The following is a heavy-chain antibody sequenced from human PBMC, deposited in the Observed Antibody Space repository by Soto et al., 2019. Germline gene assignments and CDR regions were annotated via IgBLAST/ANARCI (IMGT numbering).Heavy chain of an antibody. J-gene: IGHJ5*02. CDR1: GGNISPYY. CDR3: ARLGAHYQSLDP. Sequence: PLETLSLTCTVSGGNISPYYWTWVRQPPGKGLEWIGYIYYGGTTSYNPSLMSRVTISLETSKSQISLRLSSVTAADTAIYYCARLGAHYQSLDPWGQGTLVTVSS. D-gene: IGHD2-2*01. V-gene: IGHV4-59*08. CDR2: IYYGGTT.